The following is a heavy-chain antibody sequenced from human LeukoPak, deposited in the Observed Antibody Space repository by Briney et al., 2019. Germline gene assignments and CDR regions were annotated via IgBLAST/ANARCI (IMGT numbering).Heavy chain of an antibody. D-gene: IGHD6-13*01. CDR3: AGELEIAAAGSFDY. Sequence: GGSLRLSCAASGFTFSSYSMNWVRQAPGKGLEWVSSISSSSSYIYYADSVKGRFTISRDNAKNSLYLQMNSLRAEDTAVYYCAGELEIAAAGSFDYWGQGTLVTVSS. J-gene: IGHJ4*02. CDR1: GFTFSSYS. CDR2: ISSSSSYI. V-gene: IGHV3-21*01.